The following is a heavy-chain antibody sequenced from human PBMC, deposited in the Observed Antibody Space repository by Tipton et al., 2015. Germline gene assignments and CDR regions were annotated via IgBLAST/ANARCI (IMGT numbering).Heavy chain of an antibody. V-gene: IGHV4-61*01. J-gene: IGHJ4*02. Sequence: TLSLTCTVSGGPVSSGRFYWSWVRQPSGKGLEWIGHIYDSGSTNYDPSLKRQLTISVDTSKNQFSLRLASVTAADMAVYYCALEVWDNDSTGYAFGGQGTLVTVSS. D-gene: IGHD3-22*01. CDR2: IYDSGST. CDR1: GGPVSSGRFY. CDR3: ALEVWDNDSTGYAF.